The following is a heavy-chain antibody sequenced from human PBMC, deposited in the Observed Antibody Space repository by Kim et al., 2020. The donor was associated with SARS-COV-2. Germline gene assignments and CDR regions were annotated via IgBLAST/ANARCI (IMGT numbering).Heavy chain of an antibody. CDR2: ISSTGSSI. D-gene: IGHD3-22*01. CDR1: GFTFSDYG. J-gene: IGHJ2*01. V-gene: IGHV3-48*03. Sequence: GGSLRLSCAASGFTFSDYGMNWVRQAPGKGLEWVSYISSTGSSIYYADSVKGRFTISRDNAKNSLYLQMNSLRAEDTAVYYCARVSIFMIVVVITHVESYIDLWGHGTPVTVSS. CDR3: ARVSIFMIVVVITHVESYIDL.